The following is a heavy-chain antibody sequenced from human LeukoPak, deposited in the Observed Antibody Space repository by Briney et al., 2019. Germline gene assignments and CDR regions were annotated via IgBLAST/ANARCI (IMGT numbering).Heavy chain of an antibody. CDR3: ASYNDRDAFNI. V-gene: IGHV3-15*01. CDR2: IKNKLDGGTT. J-gene: IGHJ3*02. CDR1: GFTFSNAW. Sequence: KPGRSLRLSCAASGFTFSNAWMSWVRQAPGKGLEWVGLIKNKLDGGTTDYVAPVKGRFTISRDDSRNTLYLQMNSLKSEDTAMYYCASYNDRDAFNIWGQGTMVTVSS. D-gene: IGHD1-14*01.